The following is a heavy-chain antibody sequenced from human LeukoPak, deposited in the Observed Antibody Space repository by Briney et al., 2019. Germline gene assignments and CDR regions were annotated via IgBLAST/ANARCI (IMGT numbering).Heavy chain of an antibody. D-gene: IGHD3-22*01. CDR1: GFTFSSYA. CDR2: ISYDGSNK. Sequence: GGSLRLSCAASGFTFSSYAMHWVRQAPGKGLEWVAVISYDGSNKYYADSVKGRFTISRDNSKNTLYLQMNSLRAEDTAVYYCARAVPGYYYDSRGPYDYFDYWGQGTLVTVSS. CDR3: ARAVPGYYYDSRGPYDYFDY. J-gene: IGHJ4*02. V-gene: IGHV3-30-3*01.